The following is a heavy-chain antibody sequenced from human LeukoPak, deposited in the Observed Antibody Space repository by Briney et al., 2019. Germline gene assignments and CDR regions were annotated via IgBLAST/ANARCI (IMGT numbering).Heavy chain of an antibody. V-gene: IGHV3-30*02. D-gene: IGHD3-3*01. CDR1: GFTFSSYG. CDR2: IRYDGSIK. CDR3: AKVSPINPSGYLDY. J-gene: IGHJ4*02. Sequence: GGSLRLSCAASGFTFSSYGMHWVRQAPGKGLDWVAFIRYDGSIKDYADSVKGRFTISRDNSKNTLYVQMNSLRTEDTAIYYCAKVSPINPSGYLDYWGQGTLVTVSS.